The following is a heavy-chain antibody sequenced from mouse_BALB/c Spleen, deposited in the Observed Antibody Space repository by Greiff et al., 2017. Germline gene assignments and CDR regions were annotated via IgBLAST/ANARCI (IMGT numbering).Heavy chain of an antibody. Sequence: QVQLKQPGAELVMPGASVKMSCKASGYTFTDYWMHWVKQRPGQGLEWIGAIDTSDSYTSYNQKFKGKATLTVDESSSTAYMQLSSLTSEDSAVYYCARMGYDYDDGAWFAYWGQGTLVTVSA. CDR1: GYTFTDYW. CDR3: ARMGYDYDDGAWFAY. CDR2: IDTSDSYT. D-gene: IGHD2-4*01. V-gene: IGHV1-69*01. J-gene: IGHJ3*01.